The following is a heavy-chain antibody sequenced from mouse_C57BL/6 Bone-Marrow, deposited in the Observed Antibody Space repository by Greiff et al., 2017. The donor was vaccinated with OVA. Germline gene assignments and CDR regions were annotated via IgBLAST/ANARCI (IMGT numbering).Heavy chain of an antibody. V-gene: IGHV14-3*01. CDR3: APYGSSYDRFAD. D-gene: IGHD1-1*01. Sequence: VQLQQSVAELVRPGASVKLSCTASGFNIKNNYMHWVKQRPEQGLEWIGRIDPANGNTKYAPKFPGKATITADTSSNTAYLQLSSLTSEDTAISFDAPYGSSYDRFADWGQGTLVTVAA. CDR1: GFNIKNNY. J-gene: IGHJ3*01. CDR2: IDPANGNT.